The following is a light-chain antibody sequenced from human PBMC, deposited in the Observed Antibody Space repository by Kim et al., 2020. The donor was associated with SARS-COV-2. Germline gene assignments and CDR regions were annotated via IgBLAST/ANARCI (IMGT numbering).Light chain of an antibody. Sequence: ELVLTQSPATMSLSPGERATLSCRASQSVSSYLAWYQQKPGQAPRLLIYDASNRATGIPARFSGSGSGTDFTLTISSLEPEDFAVYYCQQRSNWPPSLTFRGGTKADI. CDR1: QSVSSY. J-gene: IGKJ4*01. CDR3: QQRSNWPPSLT. CDR2: DAS. V-gene: IGKV3-11*01.